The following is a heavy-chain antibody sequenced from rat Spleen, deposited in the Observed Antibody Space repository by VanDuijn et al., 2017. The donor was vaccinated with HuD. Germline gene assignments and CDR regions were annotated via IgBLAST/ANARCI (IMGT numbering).Heavy chain of an antibody. D-gene: IGHD1-11*01. J-gene: IGHJ2*01. V-gene: IGHV5-29*01. CDR3: ARGYTLDY. Sequence: EVQLVESDGGFVQPGRSLKLSCAASGFTFSDYYMAWVRQAPTKGLEWVATISYDGSSTYYRDSVKGRFTISRDNAKSTLYLQMDSLRSEDTATYYCARGYTLDYWGQGVMVTVSS. CDR2: ISYDGSST. CDR1: GFTFSDYY.